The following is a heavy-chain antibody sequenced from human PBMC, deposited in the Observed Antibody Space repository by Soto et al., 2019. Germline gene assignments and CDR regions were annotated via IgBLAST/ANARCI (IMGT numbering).Heavy chain of an antibody. CDR3: ARDQGYCSGGSCYVAGY. CDR1: GFTFSNYW. D-gene: IGHD2-15*01. CDR2: INSDGSST. J-gene: IGHJ4*02. Sequence: EVQLVESGGGLVQPGGSLRLSCAASGFTFSNYWMHWVRQAPGKGLVWVSRINSDGSSTGYAYSVMGRFTISRDNAKNTVYLQMNSLRAEDTAVYYCARDQGYCSGGSCYVAGYWGQGTLVTVSS. V-gene: IGHV3-74*01.